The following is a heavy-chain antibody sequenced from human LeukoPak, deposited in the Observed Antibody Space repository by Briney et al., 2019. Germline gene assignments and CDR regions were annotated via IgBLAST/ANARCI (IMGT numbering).Heavy chain of an antibody. D-gene: IGHD1-26*01. CDR2: MNPHSGNT. CDR3: ARDPIVGATTDWFDP. CDR1: GYTFTSYD. Sequence: ASVKVSCKASGYTFTSYDINWVRQATGQGLEWMGWMNPHSGNTVYAQKFQGRVTMTRNTAISTAYMELSSLGSEDTAVYYCARDPIVGATTDWFDPWGQGTLVTVSS. V-gene: IGHV1-8*01. J-gene: IGHJ5*02.